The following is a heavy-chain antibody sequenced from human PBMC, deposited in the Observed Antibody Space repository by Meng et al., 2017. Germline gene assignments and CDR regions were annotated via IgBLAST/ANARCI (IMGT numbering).Heavy chain of an antibody. CDR1: VGSFSGYY. CDR2: INHSGST. J-gene: IGHJ1*01. D-gene: IGHD2-21*02. V-gene: IGHV4-34*01. Sequence: GRLRQGVAGLLNPSDTLPPTGAVYVGSFSGYYWSWIRQPPGKGLEWIGEINHSGSTNYNPSLKSRVTISVDTSKNQFSLKLSSVTAADTAVYYCARARRAGSVVTAIRNWGQGTLVTVSS. CDR3: ARARRAGSVVTAIRN.